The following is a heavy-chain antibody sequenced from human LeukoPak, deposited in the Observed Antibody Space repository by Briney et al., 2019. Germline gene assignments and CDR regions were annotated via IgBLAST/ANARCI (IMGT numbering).Heavy chain of an antibody. CDR1: GFTFSSYS. J-gene: IGHJ4*02. Sequence: SGGSLRLSCAASGFTFSSYSMNWVRQAPGKGLEWVSSISSSSSYIYYADSVKGRFTISRDNAKNSLYLQMNSLRAEDTAVYYCAREGTVTTGGFDYWGQGTLVTVSS. V-gene: IGHV3-21*01. D-gene: IGHD4-17*01. CDR2: ISSSSSYI. CDR3: AREGTVTTGGFDY.